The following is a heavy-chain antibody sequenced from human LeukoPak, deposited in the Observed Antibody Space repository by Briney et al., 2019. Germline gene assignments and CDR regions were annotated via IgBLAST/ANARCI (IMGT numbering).Heavy chain of an antibody. CDR2: MNTNSGNT. CDR1: GYTFTSYD. V-gene: IGHV1-8*01. D-gene: IGHD1-7*01. CDR3: ARTPRYNWNYSY. J-gene: IGHJ4*02. Sequence: ASVKVSCKASGYTFTSYDINWVRQATGQGLEWMGWMNTNSGNTGYAQKFQGRVTMTRNTSISTAYMELSSLRSEDTAVYYCARTPRYNWNYSYWGQGTLVTVSS.